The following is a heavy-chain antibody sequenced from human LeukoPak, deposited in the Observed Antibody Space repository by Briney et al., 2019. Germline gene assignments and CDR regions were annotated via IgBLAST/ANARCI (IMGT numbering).Heavy chain of an antibody. Sequence: PGGSLRLSCAASGFTFSSFGMHWVRQAPGKGLEWVAFIPYDGSNKYYADSVKGRFTISRDNSKNTLYLQMNSLKPEDTAVYYCARDALAAAGTYMYFQEWGQGTLVTVSS. D-gene: IGHD6-13*01. CDR3: ARDALAAAGTYMYFQE. J-gene: IGHJ1*01. V-gene: IGHV3-30*02. CDR2: IPYDGSNK. CDR1: GFTFSSFG.